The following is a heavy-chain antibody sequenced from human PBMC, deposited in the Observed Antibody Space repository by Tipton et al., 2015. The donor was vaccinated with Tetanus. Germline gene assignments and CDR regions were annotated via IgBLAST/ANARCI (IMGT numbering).Heavy chain of an antibody. D-gene: IGHD6-13*01. Sequence: TLSLTCNVTGGSVRRGDYSWNWIRQPPGKGLEWIDYVYYSGNTHYNPAPKSRVTITVDTSKNQFSLKLSSVTAADTAIYYCARDVPAAGHFDSWGQGTLVPVYS. V-gene: IGHV4-61*08. J-gene: IGHJ4*02. CDR1: GGSVRRGDYS. CDR2: VYYSGNT. CDR3: ARDVPAAGHFDS.